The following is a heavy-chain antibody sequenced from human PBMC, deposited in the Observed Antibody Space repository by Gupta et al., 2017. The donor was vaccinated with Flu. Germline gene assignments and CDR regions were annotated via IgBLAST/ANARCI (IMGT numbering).Heavy chain of an antibody. Sequence: HSSGGTYYNPSLRRRLMLSIDTSTNEFSLAVTSVTAADTAMYYCARRGPYFFDFWGQGALVTVSS. CDR3: ARRGPYFFDF. V-gene: IGHV4-31*02. D-gene: IGHD3-10*01. CDR2: HSSGGT. J-gene: IGHJ4*02.